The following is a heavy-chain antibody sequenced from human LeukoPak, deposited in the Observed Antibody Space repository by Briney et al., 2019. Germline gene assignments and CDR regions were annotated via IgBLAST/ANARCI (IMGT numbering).Heavy chain of an antibody. D-gene: IGHD4-17*01. CDR2: ISGSGGGT. CDR3: AKAGSLDYGDYDLDY. Sequence: GGSLSLSCAASGFTFSSYAMSWVRQAPGKGLEWVSAISGSGGGTYYADSVKGRFTISRDNSKNTLYLQMNSLRAEDTAVYYCAKAGSLDYGDYDLDYWGQGTLVTVSS. J-gene: IGHJ4*02. V-gene: IGHV3-23*01. CDR1: GFTFSSYA.